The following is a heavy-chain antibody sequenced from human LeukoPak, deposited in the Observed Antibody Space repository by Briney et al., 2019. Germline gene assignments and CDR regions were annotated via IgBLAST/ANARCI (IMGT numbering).Heavy chain of an antibody. CDR2: ISYDGSNK. CDR3: VCVRGVTLY. D-gene: IGHD3-10*01. CDR1: GFTFSSYG. J-gene: IGHJ4*02. Sequence: GRSLRLSCAASGFTFSSYGMHWVRQATGKGLEWVAVISYDGSNKYYADSVKGRFTISRDNSKNTLYLQMNSLRAEDTAVYYCVCVRGVTLYWGQGTLVTVSS. V-gene: IGHV3-30*03.